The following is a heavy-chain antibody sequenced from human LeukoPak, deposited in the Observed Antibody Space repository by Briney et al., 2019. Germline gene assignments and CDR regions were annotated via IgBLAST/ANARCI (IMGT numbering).Heavy chain of an antibody. Sequence: GGSLRLSCAASGFTFSRYGMHWVRQASGKGLEWVALISYDGSNKYYADSVKGRFTIPRDNSKNTLYLQMNSLRPEDTAVYYCAKGDPYGSGSYPVDYWGQGTLVTVSS. CDR3: AKGDPYGSGSYPVDY. J-gene: IGHJ4*02. CDR1: GFTFSRYG. V-gene: IGHV3-30*18. CDR2: ISYDGSNK. D-gene: IGHD3-10*01.